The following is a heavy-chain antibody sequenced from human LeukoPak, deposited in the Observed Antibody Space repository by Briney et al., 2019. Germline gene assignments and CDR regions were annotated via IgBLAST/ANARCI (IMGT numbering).Heavy chain of an antibody. CDR3: ARDLVTVTKGFDI. J-gene: IGHJ3*02. V-gene: IGHV4-59*11. D-gene: IGHD4-17*01. CDR1: DDSFSSHY. Sequence: SETLSLTCAVSDDSFSSHYWTWIRQPPGKGLEWIGYISYIGSTNYNPSLKSRVTISIDTSKNQFSLKLSSVTAADTAVYYCARDLVTVTKGFDIWGQGTMVTVSS. CDR2: ISYIGST.